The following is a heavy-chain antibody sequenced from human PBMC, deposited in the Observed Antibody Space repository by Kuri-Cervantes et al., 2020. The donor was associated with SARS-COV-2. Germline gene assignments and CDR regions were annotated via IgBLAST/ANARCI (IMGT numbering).Heavy chain of an antibody. CDR2: IYHSGST. Sequence: ESLKISCAVSGYSISSGYYWGWIRQPPGKGLEWIGSIYHSGSTYYNPSLKSRVTISVDTSKNQFSLKLSSVTAADTAVYHCARHEYSSSWVDYWGQGTLVTVSS. CDR3: ARHEYSSSWVDY. D-gene: IGHD6-13*01. CDR1: GYSISSGYY. V-gene: IGHV4-38-2*01. J-gene: IGHJ4*02.